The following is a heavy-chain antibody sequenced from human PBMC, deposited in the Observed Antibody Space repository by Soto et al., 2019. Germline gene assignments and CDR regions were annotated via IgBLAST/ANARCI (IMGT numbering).Heavy chain of an antibody. Sequence: SVKVSCKASGGTFSSYRINWVRQAPGQGLEWVGGIVPIYRTADYAQKFQGRVTITADESARTSYMELRGLKSQDTAVYYCVRDSGAKLSSSWGQGTLVTVSS. CDR1: GGTFSSYR. D-gene: IGHD6-13*01. V-gene: IGHV1-69*13. CDR2: IVPIYRTA. J-gene: IGHJ4*02. CDR3: VRDSGAKLSSS.